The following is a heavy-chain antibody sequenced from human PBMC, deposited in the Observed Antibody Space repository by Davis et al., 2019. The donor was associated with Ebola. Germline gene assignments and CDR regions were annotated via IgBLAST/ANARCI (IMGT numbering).Heavy chain of an antibody. Sequence: GESLKISCAASGFSFITYAMTWVRQPPGKGLEWVSTISASGGTTYYADSVKGRFTISRDYSKNTVSLQMNSLRAEDTAIYYCAKDGFTVFGVSADVDNWGQGTLATVAS. J-gene: IGHJ4*02. CDR2: ISASGGTT. V-gene: IGHV3-23*01. CDR3: AKDGFTVFGVSADVDN. D-gene: IGHD3-3*01. CDR1: GFSFITYA.